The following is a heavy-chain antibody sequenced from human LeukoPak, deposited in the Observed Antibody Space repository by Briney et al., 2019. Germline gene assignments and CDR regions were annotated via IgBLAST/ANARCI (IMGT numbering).Heavy chain of an antibody. D-gene: IGHD6-13*01. J-gene: IGHJ3*02. V-gene: IGHV4-30-2*01. CDR3: ARAYSSSWSNAFDI. CDR1: GGSIIIGGYS. CDR2: IYLGGST. Sequence: SETLSLTCAVSGGSIIIGGYSWSWIRQPPGKGLEWIGYIYLGGSTYYNPSLKSRVTISVDMAKNQFSLKLSSVTAADTAVYYCARAYSSSWSNAFDIWGQGTMVTVSS.